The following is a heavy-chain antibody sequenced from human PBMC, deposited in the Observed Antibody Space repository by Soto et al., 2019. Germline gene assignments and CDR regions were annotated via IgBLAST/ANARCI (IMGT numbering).Heavy chain of an antibody. J-gene: IGHJ4*02. CDR2: INTDGSTT. V-gene: IGHV3-74*01. CDR1: GFPFITYL. Sequence: GVSQRLSCSASGFPFITYLMHLVRQAPGKGLVWVSRINTDGSTTTYADSVKGRFTISRDNAKNTLYLQMNSLRAEDTAVYYCARDRDTYGLNFFDYWGQGTLVTVSS. D-gene: IGHD5-18*01. CDR3: ARDRDTYGLNFFDY.